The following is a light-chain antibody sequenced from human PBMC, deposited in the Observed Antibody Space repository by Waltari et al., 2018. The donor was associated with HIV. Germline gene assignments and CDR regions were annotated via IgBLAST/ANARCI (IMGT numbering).Light chain of an antibody. CDR1: SSTIGADYD. CDR2: GNK. Sequence: QSMLPPPPSVSGAPGQSGTISGTGSSSTIGADYDVHWYQQLPGTAPKLHFSGNKHRPSGVPDRFSASKSGTSASLTISGLQAEDEADYFCQSYDISLSASVIFGGGTRLTVL. CDR3: QSYDISLSASVI. J-gene: IGLJ2*01. V-gene: IGLV1-40*01.